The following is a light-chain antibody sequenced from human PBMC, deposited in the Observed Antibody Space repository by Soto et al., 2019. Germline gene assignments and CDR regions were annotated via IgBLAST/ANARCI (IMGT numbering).Light chain of an antibody. V-gene: IGKV3-11*01. CDR1: QRVTTF. CDR2: DVS. Sequence: PGARATLSCRASQRVTTFLAWYQQKPGQAPRLLIYDVSSRATGIPARFSGSGSGTDFTLTISSLEPEDFAVYYCQQRINWPLTFGGGTKVEIK. CDR3: QQRINWPLT. J-gene: IGKJ4*01.